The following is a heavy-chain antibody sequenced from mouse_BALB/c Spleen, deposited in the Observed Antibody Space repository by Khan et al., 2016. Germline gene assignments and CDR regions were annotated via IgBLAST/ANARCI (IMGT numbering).Heavy chain of an antibody. J-gene: IGHJ3*01. Sequence: EVQLQESGPSLVKPSQTLSLTCSVTGDSITNGYWNWIRKFPGNKLDYMGYISYSDSTYYNPSLKSRISITRDTSNNQYYLQLNSVTAEDTATYYCSGSAGCSFAYWGQGTLVTISA. D-gene: IGHD1-1*01. CDR3: SGSAGCSFAY. CDR2: ISYSDST. CDR1: GDSITNGY. V-gene: IGHV3-8*02.